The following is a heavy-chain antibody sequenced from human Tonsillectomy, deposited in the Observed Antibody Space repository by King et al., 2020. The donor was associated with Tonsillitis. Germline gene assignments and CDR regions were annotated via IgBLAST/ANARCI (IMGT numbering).Heavy chain of an antibody. V-gene: IGHV3-33*05. CDR2: ISYDGSNK. Sequence: VQLVESGGGVVQPGRSLRLSCAASGFTLSIYVMHWVRQAPGKGLEWVAVISYDGSNKYYADSVKGRFTISRDKSKNTLYLQMNSLRAEDTAVYYCAREDLEGYPDAFDIWGQGXMVTVSS. CDR3: AREDLEGYPDAFDI. D-gene: IGHD1-1*01. CDR1: GFTLSIYV. J-gene: IGHJ3*02.